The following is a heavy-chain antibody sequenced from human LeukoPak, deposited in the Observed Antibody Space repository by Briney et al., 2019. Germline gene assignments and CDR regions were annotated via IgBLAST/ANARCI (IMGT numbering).Heavy chain of an antibody. D-gene: IGHD5-18*01. CDR2: IYYSGRT. Sequence: ASETLSLTCTVSGVSISSSDYYWGWIRQPPGKGLEWIGSIYYSGRTYYNPPLKSRVTISEDTSKNQFSLKLSSVTAADTAVYYCARHRTAISRYGPYDAFDIWGQGTMVTVSS. J-gene: IGHJ3*02. CDR1: GVSISSSDYY. CDR3: ARHRTAISRYGPYDAFDI. V-gene: IGHV4-39*01.